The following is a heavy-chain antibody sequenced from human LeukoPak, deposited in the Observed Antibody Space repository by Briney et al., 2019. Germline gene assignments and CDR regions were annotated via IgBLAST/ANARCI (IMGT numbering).Heavy chain of an antibody. Sequence: EASVKVSCKASGYTFTGYYMHWVRQAPGQGLEWVGWINPNSGGTNYAQKFQGRVTMTRDTSISTAYMELSRLRSDDTAVYYCARVGPSGSYYEYWGQGTLVTVSS. J-gene: IGHJ4*02. CDR3: ARVGPSGSYYEY. CDR1: GYTFTGYY. D-gene: IGHD1-26*01. V-gene: IGHV1-2*02. CDR2: INPNSGGT.